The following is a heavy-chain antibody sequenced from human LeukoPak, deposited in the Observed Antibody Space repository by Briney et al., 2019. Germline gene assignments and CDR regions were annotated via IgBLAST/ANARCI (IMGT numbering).Heavy chain of an antibody. CDR1: GYTFTGYY. Sequence: ASVKVSCKASGYTFTGYYMHWVRQAPGQGLEWMGWINPSSGGTYYAQKFQGRVTMTRDTSISTAYMELSRLRSDDTAVYYCARRETNTQWGFDYWGQGTLVTLSS. V-gene: IGHV1-2*02. D-gene: IGHD1-26*01. J-gene: IGHJ4*02. CDR2: INPSSGGT. CDR3: ARRETNTQWGFDY.